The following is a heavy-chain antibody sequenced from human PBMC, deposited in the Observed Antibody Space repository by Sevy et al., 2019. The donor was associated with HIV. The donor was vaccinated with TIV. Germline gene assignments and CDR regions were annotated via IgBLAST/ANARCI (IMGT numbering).Heavy chain of an antibody. D-gene: IGHD3-3*01. V-gene: IGHV3-30*18. Sequence: YLRLSCAASGFTFSSYGMHWVRQAPGKGLEWVAVISYDGSNKYYADSVKGRFTISRDNSKNTLYLQMNSLRAEDMAVYYCAKDSNIAGFRGDFWSGYYTGYYYYYGMDVWGQGTQVIVSS. CDR1: GFTFSSYG. J-gene: IGHJ6*02. CDR3: AKDSNIAGFRGDFWSGYYTGYYYYYGMDV. CDR2: ISYDGSNK.